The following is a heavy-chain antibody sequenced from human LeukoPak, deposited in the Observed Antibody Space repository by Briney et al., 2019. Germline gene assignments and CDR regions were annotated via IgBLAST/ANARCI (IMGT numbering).Heavy chain of an antibody. Sequence: GGSLRLSCAASGFTFSSYAMSWVRQAPGKGLEWVSAISGSGGSTYYADSEKGRFTISRDNSKNTLYLQMNSLRAEDTAVYYCAKKYGDYGYFDYWGQGTLVTVSS. CDR3: AKKYGDYGYFDY. J-gene: IGHJ4*02. V-gene: IGHV3-23*01. D-gene: IGHD4-17*01. CDR2: ISGSGGST. CDR1: GFTFSSYA.